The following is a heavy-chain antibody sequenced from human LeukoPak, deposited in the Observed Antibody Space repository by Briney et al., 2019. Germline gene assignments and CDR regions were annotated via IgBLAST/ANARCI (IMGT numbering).Heavy chain of an antibody. CDR1: GYTFTSYG. V-gene: IGHV1-18*01. CDR2: ISAYNANT. D-gene: IGHD3-22*01. J-gene: IGHJ4*02. CDR3: VREVSEPYYDDSSGYYYFDY. Sequence: GASVKVSCKASGYTFTSYGISWVRQAPGQGLEWMGWISAYNANTNYAQKLQGRVTMTTDTSTSTAYMELRSLRSDDTAVYYCVREVSEPYYDDSSGYYYFDYWGQGTLLTVSS.